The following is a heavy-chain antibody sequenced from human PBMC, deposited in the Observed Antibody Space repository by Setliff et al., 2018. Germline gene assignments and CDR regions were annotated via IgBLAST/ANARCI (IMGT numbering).Heavy chain of an antibody. CDR1: GYSFLSYG. V-gene: IGHV1-18*01. Sequence: ASVKVSCKASGYSFLSYGITWVRQAPGQGLEWMGWISAQDGNTIYAQNFQGRVTITRDTSNSTDYMDPSRLTSDDTAVYYCAREVLSTVVAWDYWGQGTLVTVSS. D-gene: IGHD4-17*01. J-gene: IGHJ4*02. CDR3: AREVLSTVVAWDY. CDR2: ISAQDGNT.